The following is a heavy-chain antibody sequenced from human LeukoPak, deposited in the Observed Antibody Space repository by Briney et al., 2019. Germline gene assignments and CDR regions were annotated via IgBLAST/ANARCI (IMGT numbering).Heavy chain of an antibody. CDR2: INPNSGCT. D-gene: IGHD3-22*01. Sequence: ASVKVSCKASGYTFTGYYMHWVRQAPGQGLEWMGWINPNSGCTNYAQKFQGRVTMTRDTSISTAYMELSRLRSDDTAVYYCARLTWDYYDSSGQFDYWGQGTLVTVSS. CDR1: GYTFTGYY. J-gene: IGHJ4*02. V-gene: IGHV1-2*02. CDR3: ARLTWDYYDSSGQFDY.